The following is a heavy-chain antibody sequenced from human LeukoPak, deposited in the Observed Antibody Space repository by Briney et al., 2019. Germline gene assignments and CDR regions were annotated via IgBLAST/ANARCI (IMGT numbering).Heavy chain of an antibody. CDR1: GGSISSGGYY. D-gene: IGHD3-22*01. J-gene: IGHJ3*02. CDR3: ARANPLPIFYYDSSGYYYRAFDI. Sequence: PSQTLSLTCTVSGGSISSGGYYWSWIRQHPGKGLEWIGYIYYSGSTYYNPSLKSRVTISVDTSKNQFSLKLSSVTAADTAVYYCARANPLPIFYYDSSGYYYRAFDIWGQGTMATVSS. V-gene: IGHV4-31*03. CDR2: IYYSGST.